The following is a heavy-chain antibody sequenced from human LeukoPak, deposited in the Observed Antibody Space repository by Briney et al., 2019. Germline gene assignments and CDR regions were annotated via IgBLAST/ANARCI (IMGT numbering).Heavy chain of an antibody. CDR3: ARDDIVVVPAANLEDYYYGMDV. Sequence: GRSLRLSCAASGFTFSSYAMHRVRQAPGKGLEWVAVISYDGSNKYYADSVKGRFTISRDNSKNTLYPQMNSLRAEDTAVYYCARDDIVVVPAANLEDYYYGMDVWGQGTTVTVSS. V-gene: IGHV3-30-3*01. CDR2: ISYDGSNK. D-gene: IGHD2-2*01. J-gene: IGHJ6*02. CDR1: GFTFSSYA.